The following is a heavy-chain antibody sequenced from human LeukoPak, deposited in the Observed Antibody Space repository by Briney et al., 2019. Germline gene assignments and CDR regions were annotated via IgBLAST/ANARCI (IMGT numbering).Heavy chain of an antibody. D-gene: IGHD5-18*01. CDR2: ISLSGSTV. Sequence: GGSLRLSCAASGFTFSDYYMSWVRQAPGKGLEWVSYISLSGSTVYCADSVKGRFTISRDNAKNSLYLQMNSLRAEDTAAYYCARDFTHTAVVIYYYGLDVWGQGTTVTVSS. CDR1: GFTFSDYY. J-gene: IGHJ6*02. V-gene: IGHV3-11*01. CDR3: ARDFTHTAVVIYYYGLDV.